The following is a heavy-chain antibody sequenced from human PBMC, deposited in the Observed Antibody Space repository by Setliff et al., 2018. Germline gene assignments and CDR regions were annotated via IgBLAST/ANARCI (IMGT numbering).Heavy chain of an antibody. V-gene: IGHV3-7*01. Sequence: SGGSLRLSCAASGFTFSRYWMSWVRQAPGKGLEWVANIEQDGSEKYYVDSVKGRFTISRDNAKNSLYLQMNSLRAEDTAVYYCARDHVYGSQYYYYYYGMDVWGQGTTVTVSS. D-gene: IGHD3-10*01. J-gene: IGHJ6*02. CDR3: ARDHVYGSQYYYYYYGMDV. CDR1: GFTFSRYW. CDR2: IEQDGSEK.